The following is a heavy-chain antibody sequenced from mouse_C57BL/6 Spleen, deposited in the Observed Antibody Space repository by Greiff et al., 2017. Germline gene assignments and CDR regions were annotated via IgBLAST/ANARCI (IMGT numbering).Heavy chain of an antibody. CDR3: ARRRITTAFDY. CDR1: GFTFSSYG. Sequence: EVQLQQSGGDLVKPGGSLKLSCAASGFTFSSYGMSWVRQTPDKRLEWVATISSGGSYTYYPDSVKGRFTISRDNAKNTLYLQMSSLKSEDTAMYYCARRRITTAFDYWGQGTTLTVSS. CDR2: ISSGGSYT. J-gene: IGHJ2*01. D-gene: IGHD1-2*01. V-gene: IGHV5-6*01.